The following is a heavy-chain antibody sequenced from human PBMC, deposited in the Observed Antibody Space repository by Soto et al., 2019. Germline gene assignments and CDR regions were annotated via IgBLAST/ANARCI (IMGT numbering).Heavy chain of an antibody. CDR1: GYDFTNYG. D-gene: IGHD3-9*01. V-gene: IGHV1-18*01. CDR2: ISAYNGNI. CDR3: ARGHYILTAWKFTF. Sequence: QVRLVQSGAEVKKPGASVKVSCKTYGYDFTNYGINWGRQAPGQGPEWMGWISAYNGNIVYAQNFRGRATLTSDTSTGSAYMELRRLRSDDTAVYYCARGHYILTAWKFTFWGPGTLVTVSS. J-gene: IGHJ4*02.